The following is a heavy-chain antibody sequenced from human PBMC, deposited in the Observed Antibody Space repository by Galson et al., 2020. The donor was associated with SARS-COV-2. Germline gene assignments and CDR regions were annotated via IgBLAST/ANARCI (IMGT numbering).Heavy chain of an antibody. CDR3: AREAGYWDSRGDFEGNYDIDY. V-gene: IGHV4-61*02. J-gene: IGHJ4*02. CDR1: GASISNGRFY. CDR2: IHTSGYT. D-gene: IGHD3-22*01. Sequence: SETLSLTCTVSGASISNGRFYWSWIRQPAGKGLEWIGRIHTSGYTNYNPSLKSRVTISVDTSKNQFSLMLTSVTAADTAVYYCAREAGYWDSRGDFEGNYDIDYWGQGTMVTVSS.